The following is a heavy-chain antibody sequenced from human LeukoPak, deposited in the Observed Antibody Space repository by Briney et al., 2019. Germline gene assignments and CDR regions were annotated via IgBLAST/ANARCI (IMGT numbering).Heavy chain of an antibody. CDR2: IYCSGST. CDR3: ARSVAGGKNWFDP. V-gene: IGHV4-59*08. J-gene: IGHJ5*02. CDR1: GGSISSYY. D-gene: IGHD6-19*01. Sequence: RSSETLSLTCTVSGGSISSYYWSWIRQPPGKGLEWIGYIYCSGSTNYNPSLKSRVTISVDTSKNQFSLKLSSVTAADTAVYYCARSVAGGKNWFDPWGQGTLVTVSS.